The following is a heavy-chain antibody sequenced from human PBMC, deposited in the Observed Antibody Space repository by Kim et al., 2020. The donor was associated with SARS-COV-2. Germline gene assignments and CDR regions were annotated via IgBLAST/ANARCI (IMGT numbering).Heavy chain of an antibody. Sequence: SETLSLTCAVYSGSFRGYAWSWIRQSPGMGLQWIGEINDSGSAKYNPSLKGRLTLSVDASKNQFSLKLFSVTAADTAVDYCARRRSDFDWWGHGSLVTVS. V-gene: IGHV4-34*10. CDR1: SGSFRGYA. D-gene: IGHD6-6*01. J-gene: IGHJ4*01. CDR2: INDSGSA. CDR3: ARRRSDFDW.